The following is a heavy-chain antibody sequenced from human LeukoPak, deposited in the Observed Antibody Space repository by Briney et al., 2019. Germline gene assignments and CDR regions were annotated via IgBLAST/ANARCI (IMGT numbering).Heavy chain of an antibody. CDR1: GFTFSSHA. J-gene: IGHJ4*02. Sequence: TGGSLRLSCAASGFTFSSHAMNWVRQAPGKGLEWVSAISGSGSTTYYADSVKGRFTISRDESKNTLYLQMNSLRAEDTAIYYCAESRSGVSSCYNYWGQGTLVTVSS. V-gene: IGHV3-23*01. D-gene: IGHD2-15*01. CDR3: AESRSGVSSCYNY. CDR2: ISGSGSTT.